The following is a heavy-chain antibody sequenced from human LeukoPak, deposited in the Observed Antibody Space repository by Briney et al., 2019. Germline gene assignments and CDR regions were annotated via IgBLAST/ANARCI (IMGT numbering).Heavy chain of an antibody. D-gene: IGHD3-10*01. Sequence: SETLSLTCTVSGGSISSYYWSWIRQPAGKGLEWIGRIYTSGSTNYNPSLKSRVTMSVDTSKNQFSLKLSSVTAADTAVYYCARDCITMAPGALDIWGQGTMVTVSS. CDR3: ARDCITMAPGALDI. CDR2: IYTSGST. CDR1: GGSISSYY. V-gene: IGHV4-4*07. J-gene: IGHJ3*02.